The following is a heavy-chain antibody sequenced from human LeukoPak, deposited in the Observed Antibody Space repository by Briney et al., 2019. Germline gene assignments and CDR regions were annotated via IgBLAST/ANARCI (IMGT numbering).Heavy chain of an antibody. CDR3: ARVNYYALDY. CDR1: GFTFSTYS. CDR2: IRSSGSTT. D-gene: IGHD3-10*01. V-gene: IGHV3-48*02. Sequence: GGSLRLSCTASGFTFSTYSMIWVRQAPGKGLEWVSYIRSSGSTTYYADSVRGRFTISRDDAENSLYLQMNSLRDEDTAVYYCARVNYYALDYWGQGALVTVSS. J-gene: IGHJ4*02.